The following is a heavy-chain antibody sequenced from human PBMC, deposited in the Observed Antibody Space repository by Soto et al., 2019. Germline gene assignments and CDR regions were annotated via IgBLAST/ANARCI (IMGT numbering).Heavy chain of an antibody. CDR3: ARTAYALNLDYHYGMRG. D-gene: IGHD2-2*01. CDR2: INRSGNN. V-gene: IGHV4-34*01. Sequence: PSETLSLTFAVSGGFFGGYYWTWFRQFPGKVLEWIGQINRSGNNKYGPSLISRVSTTVDTSMNQFALKLMSVTAADTAVYYCARTAYALNLDYHYGMRGCGQGTSVTVSS. CDR1: GGFFGGYY. J-gene: IGHJ6*02.